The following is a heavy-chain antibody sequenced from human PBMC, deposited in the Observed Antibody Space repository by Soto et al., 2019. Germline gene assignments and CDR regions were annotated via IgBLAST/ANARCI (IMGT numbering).Heavy chain of an antibody. Sequence: PGESLKISCKCSGYSFTIYWIGWVRQMPGKGMEWMGIFYPGDSDTRYSPSFQGQVTISADKSISTAYLQWSSLKASDTAMYYCARLVYSSYYYYGMDVWGQGTTVTVSS. CDR2: FYPGDSDT. V-gene: IGHV5-51*01. J-gene: IGHJ6*02. CDR1: GYSFTIYW. CDR3: ARLVYSSYYYYGMDV. D-gene: IGHD6-13*01.